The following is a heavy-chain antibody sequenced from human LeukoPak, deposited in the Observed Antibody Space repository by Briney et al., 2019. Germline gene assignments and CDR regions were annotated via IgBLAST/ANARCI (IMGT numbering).Heavy chain of an antibody. CDR1: GGSISSYY. D-gene: IGHD5-18*01. J-gene: IGHJ6*03. CDR2: IYTSGST. CDR3: ARGLSGTAMAGDYYYYMDV. Sequence: SETLSLTCTVSGGSISSYYWSWIRQPPGKGLEWIGYIYTSGSTNYNPSLKSRVTISVDTSKNQFSLKLSSVTAADTAVYYCARGLSGTAMAGDYYYYMDVWGKGTTVTVSS. V-gene: IGHV4-4*09.